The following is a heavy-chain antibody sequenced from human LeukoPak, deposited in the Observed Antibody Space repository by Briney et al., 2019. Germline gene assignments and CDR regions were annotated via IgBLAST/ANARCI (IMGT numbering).Heavy chain of an antibody. D-gene: IGHD3-9*01. CDR1: GFTFSSYS. CDR3: ARVSYDILTGYSYIDY. V-gene: IGHV3-21*01. CDR2: IRSSSSYI. J-gene: IGHJ4*02. Sequence: PGGSLRLSCAASGFTFSSYSMNWVRQAPGKGLEWVSSIRSSSSYIYYADSVKGRFTISRDNAKNSLYLQMNSLRAEDTAVYYCARVSYDILTGYSYIDYWGQGTLVTVSS.